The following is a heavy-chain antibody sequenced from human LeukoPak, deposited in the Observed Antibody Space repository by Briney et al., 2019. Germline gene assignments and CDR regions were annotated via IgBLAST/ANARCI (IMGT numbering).Heavy chain of an antibody. J-gene: IGHJ4*02. CDR2: IRYDGSNK. CDR3: AKDRGGSYFGSAFDY. D-gene: IGHD1-26*01. CDR1: GFTFSSYG. V-gene: IGHV3-30*02. Sequence: GGSLRLSCAASGFTFSSYGMHWVRQAPGKGLEWVAFIRYDGSNKYYADSVKGRFTISRDNSKNTLYLQMNSLRAEDTAVCYCAKDRGGSYFGSAFDYWGQGTLVTVSS.